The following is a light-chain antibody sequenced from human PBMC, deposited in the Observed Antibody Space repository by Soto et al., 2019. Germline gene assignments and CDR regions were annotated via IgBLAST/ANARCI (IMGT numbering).Light chain of an antibody. CDR3: AAWDASLSGYV. J-gene: IGLJ1*01. CDR2: GND. Sequence: TQPPSVSETPGQRVTISCSGTSSNIGSNYVYWYQQLPETAPKLLIYGNDQRPSAVPDRFSGSKSGTSASLAISGLRSEDEAEYYCAAWDASLSGYVFGTGTKLTVL. CDR1: SSNIGSNY. V-gene: IGLV1-47*02.